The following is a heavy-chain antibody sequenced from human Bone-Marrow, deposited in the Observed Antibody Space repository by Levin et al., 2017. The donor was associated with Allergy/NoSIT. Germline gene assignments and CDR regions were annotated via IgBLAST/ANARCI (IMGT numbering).Heavy chain of an antibody. Sequence: GGSLRLSCATSGFTLSNFGIHWVRQAPGKGLEWVAVISFDERKNYYADSVKGRFTISRDTSKNMVFLQMDSLKPEDTAVYYCAKDHGSSSFFEYWGQGTLVAVSS. CDR3: AKDHGSSSFFEY. CDR1: GFTLSNFG. D-gene: IGHD6-6*01. J-gene: IGHJ4*02. V-gene: IGHV3-30*18. CDR2: ISFDERKN.